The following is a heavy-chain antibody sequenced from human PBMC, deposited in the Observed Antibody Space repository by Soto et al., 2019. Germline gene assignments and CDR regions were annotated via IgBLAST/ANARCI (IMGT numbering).Heavy chain of an antibody. CDR1: AGSVSSGTYF. D-gene: IGHD3-10*01. V-gene: IGHV4-61*01. CDR2: IYYSGST. J-gene: IGHJ6*02. CDR3: ARSPNYYYYGYGV. Sequence: SETLSLTCTVSAGSVSSGTYFWSWIRQSPGKRLEWIAYIYYSGSTNYNPSLRSRATISVDTSKSQASLTLTSVTAAVAALYYCARSPNYYYYGYGVWGQGTTVTAAS.